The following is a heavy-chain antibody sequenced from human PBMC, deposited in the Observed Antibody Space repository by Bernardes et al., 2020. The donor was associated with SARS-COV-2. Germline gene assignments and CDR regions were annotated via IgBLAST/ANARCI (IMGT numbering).Heavy chain of an antibody. J-gene: IGHJ4*02. D-gene: IGHD3-9*01. Sequence: ASVQVSCKASGYMFPTYNMHWVRQAPGQRLEWMGWIYGGNGNTKYSENFQDRVTITRDTSASTAYMELSSLRFEDTAVYYCVRDPPADILTGPPDYWCQGTLVTVSS. V-gene: IGHV1-3*01. CDR3: VRDPPADILTGPPDY. CDR2: IYGGNGNT. CDR1: GYMFPTYN.